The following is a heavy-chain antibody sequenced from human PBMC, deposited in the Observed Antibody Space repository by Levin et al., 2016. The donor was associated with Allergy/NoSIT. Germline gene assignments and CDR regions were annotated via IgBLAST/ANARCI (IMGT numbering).Heavy chain of an antibody. CDR1: GYTFTSYA. J-gene: IGHJ4*02. CDR2: INAGNGNT. D-gene: IGHD6-25*01. Sequence: ASVKVSCKASGYTFTSYAMHWVRQAPGQRLEWMGWINAGNGNTKYSQKFQGRVTITRDTSASTAYMELTSLRSEDTAVYYCARDSWYNSDWPPDYWGQGTLVTVSS. V-gene: IGHV1-3*01. CDR3: ARDSWYNSDWPPDY.